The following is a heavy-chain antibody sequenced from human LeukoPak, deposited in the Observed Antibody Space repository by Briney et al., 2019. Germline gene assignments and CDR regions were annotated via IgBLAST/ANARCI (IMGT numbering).Heavy chain of an antibody. V-gene: IGHV4-59*08. CDR2: IYYGGRI. CDR1: GGSISSYY. J-gene: IGHJ5*01. D-gene: IGHD1/OR15-1a*01. Sequence: KPSETLSLTCTVSGGSISSYYWSCIRQPPGKGLEWIAYIYYGGRINYNPSLKSRATMSIDTAKNQFSVNLTSVTAADTAVYYCARSISGTRSKFDCWGQGTLLTVSS. CDR3: ARSISGTRSKFDC.